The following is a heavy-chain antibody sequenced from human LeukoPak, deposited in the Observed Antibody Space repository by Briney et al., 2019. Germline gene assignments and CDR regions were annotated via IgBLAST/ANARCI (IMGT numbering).Heavy chain of an antibody. CDR2: ISGSGDRT. CDR3: ARDDNAFDI. Sequence: GLEWISGISGSGDRTDQPDSVKGRFTISRDNSKNTLYLQMNSLRAEDTAVYYCARDDNAFDIWGQGTMVTVSS. D-gene: IGHD1-1*01. V-gene: IGHV3-23*01. J-gene: IGHJ3*02.